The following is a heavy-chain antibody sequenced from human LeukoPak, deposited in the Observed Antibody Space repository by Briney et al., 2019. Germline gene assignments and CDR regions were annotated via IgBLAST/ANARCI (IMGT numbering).Heavy chain of an antibody. Sequence: GGSLRLSCAASGFTFSSCWMSWDRQAPGKGLEWVANIKHDESEKYYLDSVKGRFTIASENAKNSLYLQMNSLRAEDTAVYYCSRGLYYYDSSGYYAYWGQGALVTVSS. V-gene: IGHV3-7*01. D-gene: IGHD3-22*01. J-gene: IGHJ4*02. CDR1: GFTFSSCW. CDR3: SRGLYYYDSSGYYAY. CDR2: IKHDESEK.